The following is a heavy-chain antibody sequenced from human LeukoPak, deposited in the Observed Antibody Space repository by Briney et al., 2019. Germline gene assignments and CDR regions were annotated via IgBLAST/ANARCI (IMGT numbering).Heavy chain of an antibody. D-gene: IGHD6-13*01. Sequence: QTGGSLRLSCAASGFTFSSYWMNWVRQAPGKGLEWVANIKRDGSEKKYVDSVKGRFTISRDNAKNSLYLQMNSLRAEDTAMYYCMTASRSSSWPPPTWGQGTLVTVSS. J-gene: IGHJ5*02. CDR3: MTASRSSSWPPPT. CDR2: IKRDGSEK. V-gene: IGHV3-7*01. CDR1: GFTFSSYW.